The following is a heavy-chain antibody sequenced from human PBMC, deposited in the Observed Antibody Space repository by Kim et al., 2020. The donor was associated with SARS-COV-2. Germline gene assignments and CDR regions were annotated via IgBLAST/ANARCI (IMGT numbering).Heavy chain of an antibody. J-gene: IGHJ6*03. CDR1: GYTFTSYA. CDR2: INTNTGNP. Sequence: ASVKVSCKASGYTFTSYAMNWVRQAPGQGLEWMGWINTNTGNPTYAQGFTGRFVFSLDTSVSTAYLQISSLKAEDTAVYYCARVPIFPRYDFWSGYHYYMDVWGKGTPVTVSS. D-gene: IGHD3-3*01. CDR3: ARVPIFPRYDFWSGYHYYMDV. V-gene: IGHV7-4-1*02.